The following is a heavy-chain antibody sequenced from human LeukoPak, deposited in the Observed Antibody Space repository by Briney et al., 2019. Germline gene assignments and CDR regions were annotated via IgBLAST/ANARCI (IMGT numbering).Heavy chain of an antibody. Sequence: ASVKVSCKASGYTFASYDINWVRQATGQGLEWMGWMSPDSGYTGYAQTFQGRVTLTRNTSVSTAFMELSGLRSEDTAVYYCEIYTGYDSFWGQGTLVTVSS. CDR1: GYTFASYD. CDR3: EIYTGYDSF. J-gene: IGHJ4*02. D-gene: IGHD5-12*01. CDR2: MSPDSGYT. V-gene: IGHV1-8*01.